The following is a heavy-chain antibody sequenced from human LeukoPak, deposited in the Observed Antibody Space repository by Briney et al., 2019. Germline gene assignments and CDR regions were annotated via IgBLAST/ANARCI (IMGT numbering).Heavy chain of an antibody. V-gene: IGHV3-49*04. D-gene: IGHD1-26*01. CDR3: TRDDDSGSYSDH. Sequence: GGSLRLSCAASGFTFSNYGMNWVRQAPGKGLEWVGFIRSKAYGGTTEYAASVKGRFTISRDDSKSIAYLQMICLKTEDTAVYYCTRDDDSGSYSDHWGQGTLVTVSS. CDR1: GFTFSNYG. CDR2: IRSKAYGGTT. J-gene: IGHJ4*02.